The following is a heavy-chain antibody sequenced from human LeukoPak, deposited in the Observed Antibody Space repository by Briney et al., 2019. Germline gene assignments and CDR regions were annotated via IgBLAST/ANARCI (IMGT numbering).Heavy chain of an antibody. CDR3: AKSARGYSYGPGI. D-gene: IGHD5-18*01. Sequence: GGSLRLSCAASGFTFSSYSMNWVRQAPGKGLEWVSYISSSSSTIYYADSVKGRFTISRDNSKNTLYLQMNSLRAEDTAVYYCAKSARGYSYGPGIGGQGTLVTVSS. V-gene: IGHV3-48*01. CDR1: GFTFSSYS. CDR2: ISSSSSTI. J-gene: IGHJ4*02.